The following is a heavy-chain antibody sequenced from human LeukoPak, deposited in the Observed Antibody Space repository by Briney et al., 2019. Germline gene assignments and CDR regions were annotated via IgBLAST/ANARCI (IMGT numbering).Heavy chain of an antibody. CDR2: IKSKTDGGTT. CDR1: GFTFSNAW. CDR3: TTEDQKYYFDY. V-gene: IGHV3-15*01. Sequence: GGSLRLSCAASGFTFSNAWMSWVRQAPGKGLGWVGRIKSKTDGGTTDYAAPVKGRFTISRDDSKNTLYLQMNSLKTEDTAVYYCTTEDQKYYFDYWGQGTLVTVSS. J-gene: IGHJ4*02.